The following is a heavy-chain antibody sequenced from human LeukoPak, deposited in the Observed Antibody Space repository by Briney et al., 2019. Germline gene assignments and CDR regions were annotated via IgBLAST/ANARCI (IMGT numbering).Heavy chain of an antibody. CDR3: ARDLVYCSGGSCYLNAFDY. CDR2: INPSGGST. Sequence: ASVKVSCKASGYTFTSYYMHWVRQAPGQGLEWMGIINPSGGSTSYAQKFQGRVTMTRDMSTSTVYMELSSLRSEDTAVYYCARDLVYCSGGSCYLNAFDYWGQGTLVTVSS. V-gene: IGHV1-46*01. J-gene: IGHJ4*02. D-gene: IGHD2-15*01. CDR1: GYTFTSYY.